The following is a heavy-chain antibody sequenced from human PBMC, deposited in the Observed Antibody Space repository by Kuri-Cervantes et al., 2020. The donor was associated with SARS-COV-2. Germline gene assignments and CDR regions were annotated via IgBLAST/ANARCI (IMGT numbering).Heavy chain of an antibody. CDR1: GFTFSSYA. D-gene: IGHD1-26*01. V-gene: IGHV3-23*01. J-gene: IGHJ3*02. CDR2: ISGSGGSR. CDR3: AKPLVGATTRGDDAFDI. Sequence: GGSLRLSCAASGFTFSSYAMSWVRQAPGKGLEWVSGISGSGGSRYYADSVKGRFTISRDNSKNTVYLQMKSLRAEDTAVYYCAKPLVGATTRGDDAFDIWGQGTRVTVSS.